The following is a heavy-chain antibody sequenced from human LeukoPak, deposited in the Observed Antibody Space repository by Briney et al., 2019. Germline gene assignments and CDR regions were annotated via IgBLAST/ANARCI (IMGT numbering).Heavy chain of an antibody. CDR1: GFSSNDYS. D-gene: IGHD6-13*01. Sequence: GGSLRLSCEASGFSSNDYSMTWVRQAPGNGLEWVASISSTYIHYADSVIGRFTISRDSTNNSLYLQMNSLRAEDTAVYYCGQQLLLGRGTLVTVSS. V-gene: IGHV3-21*06. J-gene: IGHJ2*01. CDR3: GQQLL. CDR2: ISSTYI.